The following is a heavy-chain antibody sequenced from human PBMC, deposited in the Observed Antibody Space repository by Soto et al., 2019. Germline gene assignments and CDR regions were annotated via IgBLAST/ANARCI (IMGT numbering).Heavy chain of an antibody. D-gene: IGHD2-8*01. CDR3: ARSHYTYGLLIDY. J-gene: IGHJ4*02. Sequence: QVQLQESGPGLVKPSETLSLTCSVSGDSITTNGYYWGWIRQPPGKGLQWIGNVYSTGSTFSHPSITSRVFTSVDTSKNKFSLRLTSVTAADTAVYYYARSHYTYGLLIDYWGPGIMVTVSS. CDR2: VYSTGST. V-gene: IGHV4-39*01. CDR1: GDSITTNGYY.